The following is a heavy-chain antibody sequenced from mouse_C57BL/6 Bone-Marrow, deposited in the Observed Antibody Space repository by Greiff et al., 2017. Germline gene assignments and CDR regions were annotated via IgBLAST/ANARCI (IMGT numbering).Heavy chain of an antibody. CDR3: TTLDYYGSEAWFAY. CDR1: GFNIKDDY. J-gene: IGHJ3*01. CDR2: IDPENGDP. V-gene: IGHV14-4*01. Sequence: EVKLQQSGAELVRPGASVKLSCTASGFNIKDDYMHWVKQRPDQGLEWIGWIDPENGDPEYASKFQGKATITADTSSNTAYLQLSSLTSEDTAVYYCTTLDYYGSEAWFAYGGRETLVTVSA. D-gene: IGHD1-1*01.